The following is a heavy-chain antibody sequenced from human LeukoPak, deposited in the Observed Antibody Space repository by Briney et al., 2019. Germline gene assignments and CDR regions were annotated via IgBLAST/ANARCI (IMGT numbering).Heavy chain of an antibody. V-gene: IGHV3-33*08. Sequence: PGGSLRLSCAASGFTVSSYGMHWVRQAPGKGLEWVAVIWYDGSNKYYADSVKGRFTISRDNSKNTLYLQMNSLRAEDTAVYYCARELISTTWRGNRSYFDLWGRGTLVTVSS. D-gene: IGHD1-1*01. J-gene: IGHJ2*01. CDR3: ARELISTTWRGNRSYFDL. CDR2: IWYDGSNK. CDR1: GFTVSSYG.